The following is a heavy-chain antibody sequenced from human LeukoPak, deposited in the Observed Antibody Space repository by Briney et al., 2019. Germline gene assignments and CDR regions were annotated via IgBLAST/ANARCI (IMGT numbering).Heavy chain of an antibody. Sequence: GGSLRLSCAASGYTFSSYSMNWVRQAPGKGLEWVSSISSSSSSHIYYADSVKGRFTISRDNAKNSLYLQMNSLRAEDTAVYYCAKGHRSVLRYFDWFDYWGQGTLVTVSS. CDR1: GYTFSSYS. CDR2: ISSSSSSHI. V-gene: IGHV3-21*01. CDR3: AKGHRSVLRYFDWFDY. J-gene: IGHJ4*02. D-gene: IGHD3-9*01.